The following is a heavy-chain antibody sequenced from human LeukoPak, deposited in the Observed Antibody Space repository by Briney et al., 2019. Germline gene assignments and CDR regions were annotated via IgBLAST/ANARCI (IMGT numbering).Heavy chain of an antibody. CDR1: GFTFSSYA. CDR3: ATDPRVRHAFDI. V-gene: IGHV3-30*04. Sequence: PGGSLRLSCAASGFTFSSYAMHWVRQAPGKGLEWVAVISYDGSNKYYADSVKGRFTISRDNSKNTLYLQMNSLRAEDTAVYYCATDPRVRHAFDIWGQGTMVTVSS. J-gene: IGHJ3*02. CDR2: ISYDGSNK.